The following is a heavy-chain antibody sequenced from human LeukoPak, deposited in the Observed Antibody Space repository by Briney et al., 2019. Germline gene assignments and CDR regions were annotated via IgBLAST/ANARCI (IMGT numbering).Heavy chain of an antibody. CDR1: GYTLTDYY. Sequence: ASVKVSCKASGYTLTDYYMHWVRQAPGQGLEWMGWINPNSGGTNYAQKFQGRVTMTRDTSIRTAYMELSRLRSDDTAVYYCARELRGSSVFDYWGQGTLVTVSS. CDR2: INPNSGGT. D-gene: IGHD6-6*01. CDR3: ARELRGSSVFDY. J-gene: IGHJ4*02. V-gene: IGHV1-2*02.